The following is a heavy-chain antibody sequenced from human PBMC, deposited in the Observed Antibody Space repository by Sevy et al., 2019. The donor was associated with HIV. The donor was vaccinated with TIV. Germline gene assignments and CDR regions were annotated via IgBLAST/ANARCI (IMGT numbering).Heavy chain of an antibody. CDR2: INPSGGST. CDR3: AGGLGWEQARWYFEY. J-gene: IGHJ4*02. CDR1: GYTFTTYY. D-gene: IGHD6-6*01. V-gene: IGHV1-46*01. Sequence: ASVKVSCKASGYTFTTYYIHWVRQAPGQGLQWMGIINPSGGSTNYAQKFQGRVTMTSETSTSTVYMDLTSLRSEDTAVYYCAGGLGWEQARWYFEYWGQGTLVTVSS.